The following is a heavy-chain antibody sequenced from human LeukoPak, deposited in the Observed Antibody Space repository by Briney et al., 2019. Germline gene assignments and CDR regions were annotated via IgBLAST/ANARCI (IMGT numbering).Heavy chain of an antibody. D-gene: IGHD5-12*01. CDR1: GFTFSSYA. CDR2: ISGSGGST. V-gene: IGHV3-23*01. Sequence: GGSLRLSCAASGFTFSSYAMSWVRQAPGKGLEWVSAISGSGGSTYYANSVKGRFTISRDNSKNTLYLQMNSLRAEDTAVYYCAKGRSGYDDFDYWGQGTLVTVSS. J-gene: IGHJ4*02. CDR3: AKGRSGYDDFDY.